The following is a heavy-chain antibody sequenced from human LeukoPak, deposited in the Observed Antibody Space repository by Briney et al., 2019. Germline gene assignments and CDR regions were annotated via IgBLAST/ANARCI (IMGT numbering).Heavy chain of an antibody. CDR1: GFTFSSYE. CDR3: ARGRYSSGWLFDY. V-gene: IGHV3-48*03. D-gene: IGHD6-19*01. CDR2: ISSSGSTI. J-gene: IGHJ4*02. Sequence: GGSLRPSCAASGFTFSSYEMNWVRQAPGKGLEWVSYISSSGSTIYYADSVKGRFTISRDNAKNSLYLQMNSLRAEDTAVYYCARGRYSSGWLFDYWGQGTLVTVSS.